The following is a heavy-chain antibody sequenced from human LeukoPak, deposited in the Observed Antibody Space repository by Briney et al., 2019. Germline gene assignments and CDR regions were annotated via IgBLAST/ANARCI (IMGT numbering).Heavy chain of an antibody. Sequence: PSETLSLTCTVSGYSISSGYYWGWIRQPPGKGLEWIGSIYHSGSTYYNPSLKSRVTISVDTSKNQFSLNLSSVTAADTAVYYCAREGGYPLDYWGQGTLVTVSS. CDR1: GYSISSGYY. CDR3: AREGGYPLDY. J-gene: IGHJ4*02. CDR2: IYHSGST. V-gene: IGHV4-38-2*02. D-gene: IGHD5-12*01.